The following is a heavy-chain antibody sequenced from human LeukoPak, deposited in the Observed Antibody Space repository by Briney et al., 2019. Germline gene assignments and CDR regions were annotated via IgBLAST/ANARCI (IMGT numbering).Heavy chain of an antibody. CDR3: AKDPALLLWFGESPHYGMDV. J-gene: IGHJ6*02. Sequence: GGSLRLSCAASGFTFSSYGMHWVRQAPGKGLEWVAVISYDGSNKYYADSVKGRFTISRDNSKNTLYLQMNSLRAEDTAVYYCAKDPALLLWFGESPHYGMDVWGQGTTVTVSS. CDR1: GFTFSSYG. D-gene: IGHD3-10*01. V-gene: IGHV3-30*18. CDR2: ISYDGSNK.